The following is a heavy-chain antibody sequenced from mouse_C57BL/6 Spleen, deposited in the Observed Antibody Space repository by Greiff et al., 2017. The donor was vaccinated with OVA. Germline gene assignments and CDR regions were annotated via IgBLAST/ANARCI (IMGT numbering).Heavy chain of an antibody. D-gene: IGHD2-4*01. CDR2: INPNNGGT. CDR3: ARRGLRGVAY. CDR1: GSTFTDYN. V-gene: IGHV1-18*01. J-gene: IGHJ3*01. Sequence: EVHLQQSGPELVKPGASVKIPCKASGSTFTDYNMDWVKQSPGKSLEWIGDINPNNGGTIYNQKFKGKATLTVDKASSTAYMELRSLTSEDTAVYYCARRGLRGVAYWGQGTLVTVSA.